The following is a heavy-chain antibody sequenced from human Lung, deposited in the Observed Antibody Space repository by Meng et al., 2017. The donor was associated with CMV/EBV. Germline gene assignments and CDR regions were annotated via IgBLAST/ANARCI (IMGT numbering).Heavy chain of an antibody. CDR1: GYTFFSFG. D-gene: IGHD3-9*01. Sequence: ASVKVSCKASGYTFFSFGITWVRQAPGQGLEWMGWINTYSGDAKYPQKLQGRVTMTTDTSTSTAYMELRSLRSDDTAVYYCARDRPQSAGGDFDWFYIGGADPWXQGTXVTVSS. CDR3: ARDRPQSAGGDFDWFYIGGADP. J-gene: IGHJ5*02. CDR2: INTYSGDA. V-gene: IGHV1-18*01.